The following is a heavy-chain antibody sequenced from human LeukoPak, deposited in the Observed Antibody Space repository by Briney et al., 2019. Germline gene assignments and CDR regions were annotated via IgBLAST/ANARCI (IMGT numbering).Heavy chain of an antibody. V-gene: IGHV1-69*13. J-gene: IGHJ4*02. D-gene: IGHD3-16*01. CDR3: AIVTWGNTTPRPN. Sequence: GASVKVSCKASGGTFSSYAISWVRQAPGQGLEWMGGIIPIFGTANYAQKFQGRVTITADESKSTAYMELSSLRSEDTAVYYCAIVTWGNTTPRPNWGQGTLVTVSS. CDR1: GGTFSSYA. CDR2: IIPIFGTA.